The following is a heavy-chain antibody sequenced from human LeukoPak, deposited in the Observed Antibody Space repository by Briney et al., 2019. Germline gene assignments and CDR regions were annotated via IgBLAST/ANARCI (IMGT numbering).Heavy chain of an antibody. CDR3: AKDRRGSWKYVGHFDY. D-gene: IGHD2-15*01. J-gene: IGHJ4*02. V-gene: IGHV4-31*03. CDR2: IYYSGST. CDR1: GGSISSGGYY. Sequence: SQTLSLTCTVSGGSISSGGYYWSWIRQHPGKGLEWIGYIYYSGSTYYNPSLKSRVTISVDTSKNQFSLKLSSVTAADTAVYYCAKDRRGSWKYVGHFDYWGQGTLVTVSS.